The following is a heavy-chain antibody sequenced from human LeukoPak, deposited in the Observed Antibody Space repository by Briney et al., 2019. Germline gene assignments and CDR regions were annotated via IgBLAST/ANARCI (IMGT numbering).Heavy chain of an antibody. V-gene: IGHV4-39*01. Sequence: SETLSLTCTVSGGSISSDNYYWGWIRQPPGKGLEWIGSIYYSGSTYYNPSLKSRVTISVDTSKNQFSLKLSSVTAADTAVYYCARRGYYDHGWFDPWGQGTLVTVSS. CDR1: GGSISSDNYY. CDR2: IYYSGST. CDR3: ARRGYYDHGWFDP. D-gene: IGHD3-22*01. J-gene: IGHJ5*02.